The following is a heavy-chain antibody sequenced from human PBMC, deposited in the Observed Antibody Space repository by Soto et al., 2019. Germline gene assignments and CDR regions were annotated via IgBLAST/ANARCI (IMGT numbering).Heavy chain of an antibody. D-gene: IGHD3-3*01. CDR2: ISSSSSYI. V-gene: IGHV3-21*01. CDR1: GFTFSSYS. CDR3: ARVRFLEWLPDWFDP. J-gene: IGHJ5*02. Sequence: PGGSLRLSCAASGFTFSSYSMNWVRQAPGKGLEWVSSISSSSSYIYYADSVKGRFTISRDNAKNSLYLQMNSLRAEDTAVYYCARVRFLEWLPDWFDPWGQGTLVTVSS.